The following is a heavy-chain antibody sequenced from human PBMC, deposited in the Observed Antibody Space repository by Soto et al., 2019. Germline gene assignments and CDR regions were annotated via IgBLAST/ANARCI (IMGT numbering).Heavy chain of an antibody. V-gene: IGHV1-69*01. CDR2: LIPVFGSP. D-gene: IGHD5-18*01. CDR3: TRVLGYTFEPGKTRYYAMDV. CDR1: GGTFSKDA. J-gene: IGHJ6*02. Sequence: QVQLVQSGAEVKKPGSSVTVSCKTSGGTFSKDAINWVRQAPGQGLEWMGLLIPVFGSPIYAQKFQGRIRIPADESTSTACRALSSLRSEDTAVYYCTRVLGYTFEPGKTRYYAMDVWGQGTTVSVSS.